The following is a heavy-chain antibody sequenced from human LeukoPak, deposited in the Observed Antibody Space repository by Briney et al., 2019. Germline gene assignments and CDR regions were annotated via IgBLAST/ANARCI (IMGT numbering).Heavy chain of an antibody. Sequence: ASVKVSCKASGYIFINYGIGWVRQAPGQGLEWMGWNRTYNGNTNYAQKLQGRVAMSTDTSTSTAYMELRSLRSDDTAVYYCARDVVGASGAEDAFDIWGQGTTVTVSS. CDR1: GYIFINYG. CDR2: NRTYNGNT. J-gene: IGHJ3*02. D-gene: IGHD1-26*01. V-gene: IGHV1-18*01. CDR3: ARDVVGASGAEDAFDI.